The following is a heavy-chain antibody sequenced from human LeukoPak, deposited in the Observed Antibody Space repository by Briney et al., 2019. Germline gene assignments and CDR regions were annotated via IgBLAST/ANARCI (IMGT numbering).Heavy chain of an antibody. CDR1: GASISSGDYF. CDR3: ARDPHYHDRSGSFV. J-gene: IGHJ3*01. CDR2: IYYSGSA. D-gene: IGHD3-22*01. Sequence: MTSQTLSLTCTVSGASISSGDYFCSWIRQPPGKGLEWIGYIYYSGSAYYNPSLKSRLTISVDTSKNQFSLKLSPVTAADTAVYYCARDPHYHDRSGSFVWGQGTMVTVSS. V-gene: IGHV4-30-4*08.